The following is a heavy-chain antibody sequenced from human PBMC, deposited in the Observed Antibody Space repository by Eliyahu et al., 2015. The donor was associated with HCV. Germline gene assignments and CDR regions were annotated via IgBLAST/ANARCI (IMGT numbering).Heavy chain of an antibody. D-gene: IGHD3-10*01. CDR2: IKSKTDGGTT. Sequence: EVQLVESGGGLVKPGGSLRLSCAXSGFXXXXAWMSWVRHAPGKGLEWIGRIKSKTDGGTTDYAAPVKGRFTISRDDSKSTLYLQMNSLKTEDTAVYYCTTGAPGGFDYYLDVWGQGTTVTVSS. J-gene: IGHJ6*03. CDR3: TTGAPGGFDYYLDV. CDR1: GFXXXXAW. V-gene: IGHV3-15*01.